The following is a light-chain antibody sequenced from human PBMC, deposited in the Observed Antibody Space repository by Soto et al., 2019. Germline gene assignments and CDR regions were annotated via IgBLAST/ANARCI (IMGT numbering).Light chain of an antibody. J-gene: IGLJ2*01. CDR3: QTWGTGIVV. CDR1: SGHNSYA. CDR2: LNSDGSH. Sequence: QLVLTQSPSASASLGASVKFTCTLSSGHNSYAIAWHQQQPEKGPRYLMKLNSDGSHTKGDGIPDCFSGSSSGAERYLTISSLQSEDEADYYCQTWGTGIVVFGGGTKVTVL. V-gene: IGLV4-69*01.